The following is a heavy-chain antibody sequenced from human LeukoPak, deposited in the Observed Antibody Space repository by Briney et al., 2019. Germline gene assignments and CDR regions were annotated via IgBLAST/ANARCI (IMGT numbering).Heavy chain of an antibody. CDR1: GDSISNYY. J-gene: IGHJ5*02. Sequence: SETLSLTCTVSGDSISNYYWSWIRQPAGKGLEWIGRLYTNENTYYIPSLKSRVTMSVDTSKNQFSLKLSSVTAADTAVYYCARDDCTKGLSTWFDPWGQGTLVTVSS. CDR2: LYTNENT. CDR3: ARDDCTKGLSTWFDP. D-gene: IGHD2-8*01. V-gene: IGHV4-4*07.